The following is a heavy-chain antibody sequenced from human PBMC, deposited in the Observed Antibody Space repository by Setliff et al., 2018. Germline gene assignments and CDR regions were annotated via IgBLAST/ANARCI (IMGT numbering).Heavy chain of an antibody. CDR2: FHTGGST. CDR1: GDSISSGSYY. D-gene: IGHD3-3*01. J-gene: IGHJ5*02. Sequence: SETLSLTCTVSGDSISSGSYYWTWIRQPAGKGLEWIGHFHTGGSTDYNRSLRSRVSISVDTSKNQFSLKLSSVTAADTATYYCARAGPTVTFFRVLVISWWDPWGQGSLVTVSS. CDR3: ARAGPTVTFFRVLVISWWDP. V-gene: IGHV4-61*09.